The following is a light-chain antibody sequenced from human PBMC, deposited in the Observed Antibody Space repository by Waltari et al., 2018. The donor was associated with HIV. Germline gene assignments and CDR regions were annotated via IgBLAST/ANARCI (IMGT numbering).Light chain of an antibody. CDR3: CSYAGSYTFVV. V-gene: IGLV2-11*01. J-gene: IGLJ2*01. Sequence: QSALPQPRSVSGSPGQSVTISCTGTSSDVGGYNYVSWYQQHPGKAPKLMIYDVSKRPSGVPNRFSGSKSGNTASLTISGLQAEDEADYYCCSYAGSYTFVVFGGGTKLTVL. CDR1: SSDVGGYNY. CDR2: DVS.